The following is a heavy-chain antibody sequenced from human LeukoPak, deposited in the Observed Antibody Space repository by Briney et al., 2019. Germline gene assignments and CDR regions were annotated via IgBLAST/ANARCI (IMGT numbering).Heavy chain of an antibody. CDR3: ARDKRLAAPAFGY. CDR1: GLTFPIYD. V-gene: IGHV3-33*01. Sequence: PGRSLRLSCAASGLTFPIYDMHWVRQAPGKGLEWVALIWADGSTKYYQDSVKGRFTISRDNSNNALYLQISSLGAEDTAVYYCARDKRLAAPAFGYWGQGTLVTVSS. J-gene: IGHJ4*02. D-gene: IGHD6-13*01. CDR2: IWADGSTK.